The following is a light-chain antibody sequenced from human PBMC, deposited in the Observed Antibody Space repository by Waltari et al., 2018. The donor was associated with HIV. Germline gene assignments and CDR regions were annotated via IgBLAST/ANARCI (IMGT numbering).Light chain of an antibody. CDR1: VRYIGTYNL. CDR2: EVS. J-gene: IGLJ1*01. Sequence: QSGLTQPASVSRSLGQSITISCNGSVRYIGTYNLVSWYQQFPGKAPKVIISEVSKRPSGISDRFSGSKSANSAALRISGLRPEDEADYFCCSYAGPESFFVFGGGT. V-gene: IGLV2-23*02. CDR3: CSYAGPESFFV.